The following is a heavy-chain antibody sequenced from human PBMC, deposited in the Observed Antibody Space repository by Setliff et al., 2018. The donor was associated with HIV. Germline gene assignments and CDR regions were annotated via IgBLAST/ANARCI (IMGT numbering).Heavy chain of an antibody. V-gene: IGHV4-39*07. J-gene: IGHJ4*02. CDR1: GGSISSGTYY. Sequence: SETLSLTCTVSGGSISSGTYYWGWIRQPPGKGLEWIGSIYYSGSTYYNPSLKSRVTMSVDTSKNQFSLNLTSVTAADTAVYYCARDYYDYVWGSYRLFDYWGQGTLVTVSS. CDR3: ARDYYDYVWGSYRLFDY. CDR2: IYYSGST. D-gene: IGHD3-16*02.